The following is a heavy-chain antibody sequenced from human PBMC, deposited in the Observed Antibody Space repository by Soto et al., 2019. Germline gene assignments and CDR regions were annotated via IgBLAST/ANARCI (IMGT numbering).Heavy chain of an antibody. CDR1: GFTFSNHA. Sequence: EVQLLESGGALVQPGGSLRLSCAASGFTFSNHAMNWVRQAPGKGLEWVSTISDSGSTYYADSVKGRFTISRDNSKNTLYLQMNGLRAEDTSVYYCARDPGVYYCTSTSCLYFFDHWGPGTLIIVSS. J-gene: IGHJ4*02. CDR3: ARDPGVYYCTSTSCLYFFDH. V-gene: IGHV3-23*01. D-gene: IGHD2-2*01. CDR2: ISDSGST.